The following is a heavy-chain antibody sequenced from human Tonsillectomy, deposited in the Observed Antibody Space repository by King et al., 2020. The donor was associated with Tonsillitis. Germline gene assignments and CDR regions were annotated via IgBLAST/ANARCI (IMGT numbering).Heavy chain of an antibody. CDR2: IWYDGSNK. CDR3: ARGYIHLWGDY. J-gene: IGHJ4*02. Sequence: HVQLVESGGGVVQPGRSLRLSCAASGFTFSDYGMHWVRQAPGKGLEWVAVIWYDGSNKYYADSVKGRFTISRDNSKNTLYLQMNSLRAEDTAVYYCARGYIHLWGDYWGQGTLVTVSS. D-gene: IGHD5-18*01. CDR1: GFTFSDYG. V-gene: IGHV3-33*08.